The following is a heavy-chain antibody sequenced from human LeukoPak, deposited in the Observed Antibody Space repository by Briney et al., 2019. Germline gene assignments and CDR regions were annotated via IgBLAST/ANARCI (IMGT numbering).Heavy chain of an antibody. CDR1: GFTFSSYS. Sequence: GGSLRLSCAASGFTFSSYSMNWVRQAPGKGLEWVSAISGSGGSTYYADSVKGRFTISRDNSKNTLYLQMNSLRAEDTAVYYCTVVVIRYYFDYWGQGTLVTVSS. V-gene: IGHV3-23*01. CDR3: TVVVIRYYFDY. J-gene: IGHJ4*02. D-gene: IGHD3-22*01. CDR2: ISGSGGST.